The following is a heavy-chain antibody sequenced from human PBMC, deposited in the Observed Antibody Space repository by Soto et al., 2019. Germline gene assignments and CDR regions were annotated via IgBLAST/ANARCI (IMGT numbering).Heavy chain of an antibody. J-gene: IGHJ6*02. CDR3: ARGVSGSGSYYLYYYYGMDV. D-gene: IGHD1-26*01. CDR2: ISAYNGNT. Sequence: ASVNVSCKASGYTFTSYGISWVRQAPGQGLEWMGWISAYNGNTNYAQKLQGRVTMTTDTSTSTAYMELRSLRSDDTAVYYCARGVSGSGSYYLYYYYGMDVWGQGTTVTVSS. V-gene: IGHV1-18*01. CDR1: GYTFTSYG.